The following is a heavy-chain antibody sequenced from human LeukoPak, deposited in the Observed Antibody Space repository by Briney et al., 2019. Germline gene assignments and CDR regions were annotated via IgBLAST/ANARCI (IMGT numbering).Heavy chain of an antibody. J-gene: IGHJ4*02. D-gene: IGHD3-9*01. V-gene: IGHV4-59*11. Sequence: PSDTLSLTCTVSGDSMSGHFWSWFRRPPGKGLENVGYIHSSGSTNYNPSYRSRVIVSLEMSKNQFSLSLTSVTAADTAVYYCARDPGDTDWYNFDFWGQGILVTVSS. CDR3: ARDPGDTDWYNFDF. CDR2: IHSSGST. CDR1: GDSMSGHF.